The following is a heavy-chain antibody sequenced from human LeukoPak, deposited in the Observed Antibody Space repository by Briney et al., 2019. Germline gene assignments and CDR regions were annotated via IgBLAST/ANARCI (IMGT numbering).Heavy chain of an antibody. CDR3: ARDSCSSTSCLSIDDY. Sequence: GASVKVSCKASGYTFTGHYMHWVRQAPGQGLEWMGWINPNSGGTNYAQKFQGRVTMTRDTSISTVYMELSRLRSDDTAVYYCARDSCSSTSCLSIDDYWGQGTLVTVSS. V-gene: IGHV1-2*02. D-gene: IGHD2-2*01. CDR1: GYTFTGHY. CDR2: INPNSGGT. J-gene: IGHJ4*02.